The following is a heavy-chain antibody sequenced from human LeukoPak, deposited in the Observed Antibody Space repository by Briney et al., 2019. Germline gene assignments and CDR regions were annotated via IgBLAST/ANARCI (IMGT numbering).Heavy chain of an antibody. J-gene: IGHJ3*02. CDR1: GYTFTSYY. D-gene: IGHD3-9*01. CDR2: INPSGDTT. Sequence: ASVTVSCKASGYTFTSYYMHWVRQAPGQGLEWLGIINPSGDTTIYAQKLQGRVTMTSDMSTSTVYMELSSLRSEDTGVYYCARVKGILAFDIWGQGTLVTVSS. V-gene: IGHV1-46*01. CDR3: ARVKGILAFDI.